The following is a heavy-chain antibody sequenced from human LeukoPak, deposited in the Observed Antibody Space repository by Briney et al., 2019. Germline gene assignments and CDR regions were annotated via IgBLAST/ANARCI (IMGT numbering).Heavy chain of an antibody. CDR2: IYYSGST. CDR3: ARWTVTQNNRFDP. J-gene: IGHJ5*02. Sequence: PSETLSLTCTVSGGSISNYYWSWIRQPRGKGLVWIGCIYYSGSTIYNPSLKSLVTIVVDMSKNQLSLKLSSVTPADPAVYYCARWTVTQNNRFDPSGQGTLVTVSS. D-gene: IGHD4-17*01. V-gene: IGHV4-59*08. CDR1: GGSISNYY.